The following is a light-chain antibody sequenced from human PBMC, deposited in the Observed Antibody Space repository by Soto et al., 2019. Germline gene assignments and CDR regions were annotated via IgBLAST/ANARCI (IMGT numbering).Light chain of an antibody. CDR1: NIGSKN. V-gene: IGLV3-21*02. CDR2: DDS. J-gene: IGLJ2*01. Sequence: SYELTQPPSVSVAPGQTARITCGGTNIGSKNVHWYQQKPGQAPVLGVYDDSDRPSGIPERFSGSNSGNTATLTISRVEAGDEVDYYCQVWDSSSDHVVFGGGTKLTVL. CDR3: QVWDSSSDHVV.